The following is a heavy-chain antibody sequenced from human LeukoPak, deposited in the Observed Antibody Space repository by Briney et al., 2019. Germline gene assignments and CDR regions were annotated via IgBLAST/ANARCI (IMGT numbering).Heavy chain of an antibody. CDR2: IIPVFGTP. CDR3: ARDRVTMVRGVIMPGNY. Sequence: SVKVSCKVSGGTFNTYAISWVRQAPGQGLEWMGGIIPVFGTPDYAQKFQDRVTITADRSTKTVYMELSSLQAEDTAFYYCARDRVTMVRGVIMPGNYWGQGTLVTVSS. J-gene: IGHJ4*02. CDR1: GGTFNTYA. V-gene: IGHV1-69*06. D-gene: IGHD3-10*01.